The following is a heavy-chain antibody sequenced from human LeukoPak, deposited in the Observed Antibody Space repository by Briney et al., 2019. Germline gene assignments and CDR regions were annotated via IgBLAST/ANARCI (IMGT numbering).Heavy chain of an antibody. D-gene: IGHD2-15*01. Sequence: PGGSLRLSCAASGFTFSSYSMSWVRQAPGKGLQWVAVISGGGRTTEYEDFVKGRFTISRDNSKNTLSLQMNSLTVEDTAIYFCAKNVVVKRYIDFWGQGTLVTVSS. CDR2: ISGGGRTT. V-gene: IGHV3-23*01. CDR3: AKNVVVKRYIDF. J-gene: IGHJ4*02. CDR1: GFTFSSYS.